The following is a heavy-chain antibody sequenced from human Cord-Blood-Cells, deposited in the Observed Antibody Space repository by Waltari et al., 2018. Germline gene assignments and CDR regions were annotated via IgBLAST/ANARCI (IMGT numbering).Heavy chain of an antibody. CDR1: GGSISSGGYS. V-gene: IGHV4-30-2*01. D-gene: IGHD6-13*01. CDR3: ARDRGAAPGTFDY. J-gene: IGHJ4*02. CDR2: ISHSGTT. Sequence: QLQLQESGSGLVKTSQTLSLTSACTGGSISSGGYSWSWIRQPPGKGLELIGYISHSGTTYYHPSLKSPVPLSVDLSTHHFSLKLSSVTAADTAVDYCARDRGAAPGTFDYWRQGTLVTFSS.